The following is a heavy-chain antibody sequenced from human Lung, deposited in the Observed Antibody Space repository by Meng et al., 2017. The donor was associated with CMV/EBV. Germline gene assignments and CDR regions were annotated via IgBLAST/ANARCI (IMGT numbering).Heavy chain of an antibody. CDR2: IDDRGRT. CDR1: GGSLINYY. D-gene: IGHD2-2*01. CDR3: ARPVQCSSTTCTGPFHI. J-gene: IGHJ3*02. Sequence: VLMPPCGTGLLDPAEPLSLSCAVYGGSLINYYWSWIRLVTGKGLEWIGEIDDRGRTKYNPSLKSRLTLLVDTSKNQFSLKLNSVTTADTAVYYCARPVQCSSTTCTGPFHIWGQGTMVTVSS. V-gene: IGHV4-34*01.